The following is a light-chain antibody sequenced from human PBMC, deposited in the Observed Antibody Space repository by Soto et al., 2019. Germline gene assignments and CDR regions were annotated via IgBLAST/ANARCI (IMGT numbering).Light chain of an antibody. V-gene: IGKV3-20*01. CDR1: QSVSSGY. J-gene: IGKJ4*01. CDR3: QQYGSSPA. Sequence: EIVLTQSPGTLSLSPGERATLSCRASQSVSSGYLAWYQHKPSQAPRLLIYDASSRATGIPDRFSGSGSGTDFTLTISRLEPEDFAVYYCQQYGSSPAFGGGTKVEIK. CDR2: DAS.